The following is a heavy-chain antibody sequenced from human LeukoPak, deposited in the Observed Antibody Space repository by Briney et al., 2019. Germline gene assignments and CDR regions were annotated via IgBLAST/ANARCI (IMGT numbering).Heavy chain of an antibody. J-gene: IGHJ4*02. Sequence: SETLSLTCTVSGGSISSYYWSWIRQPAGKGLEWIGYINYSGSTNYNPSLKSRVAISVDTSKNQFSLKLSSVTAADTAVYYCARWYYDILTASRNFDYWGQGILVTVSS. V-gene: IGHV4-59*08. CDR1: GGSISSYY. D-gene: IGHD3-9*01. CDR3: ARWYYDILTASRNFDY. CDR2: INYSGST.